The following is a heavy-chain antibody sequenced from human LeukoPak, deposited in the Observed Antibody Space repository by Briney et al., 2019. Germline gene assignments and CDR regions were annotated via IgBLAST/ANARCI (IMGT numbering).Heavy chain of an antibody. D-gene: IGHD2-15*01. J-gene: IGHJ3*02. CDR3: ARGAYCSGGRCPGAFDI. CDR2: IWYDGSNK. CDR1: GFTFSTYG. Sequence: GGSRRLSGAAPGFTFSTYGMYWSRKAPGKGLGWVTVIWYDGSNKYYADSVKGRFTISRDNSKNTLYLHMNSLRADDTAVYYCARGAYCSGGRCPGAFDIWGQGTMVTVSS. V-gene: IGHV3-33*01.